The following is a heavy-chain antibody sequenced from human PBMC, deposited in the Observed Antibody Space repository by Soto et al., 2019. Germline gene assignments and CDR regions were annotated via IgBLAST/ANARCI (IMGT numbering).Heavy chain of an antibody. D-gene: IGHD1-1*01. Sequence: QVPLVQSGAEVKEPGASVKVYCRASGYTFQTYDIVWLRQASGQGLGWLGWVTPNSGGTIYSQNFQGRVTLTRDTSMSTAYTELSSLGSDDTAVYFCATHQYQQRLVYWGQGTLVTVSS. V-gene: IGHV1-8*02. CDR2: VTPNSGGT. CDR3: ATHQYQQRLVY. J-gene: IGHJ4*02. CDR1: GYTFQTYD.